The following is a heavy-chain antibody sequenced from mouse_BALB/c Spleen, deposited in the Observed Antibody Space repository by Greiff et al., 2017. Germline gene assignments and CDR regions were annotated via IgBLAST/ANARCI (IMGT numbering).Heavy chain of an antibody. J-gene: IGHJ1*01. V-gene: IGHV1-54*01. Sequence: QVQLQQSGAELVRPGTSVKVSCKASGYAFTNYLIEWVKQRPGQGLEWIGVINPGSGGTNYNEKFKGKATLTADKSSSTAYMQLSSLTSDDSAVYFCARAGTRYFDVWGAGTTVTVSS. D-gene: IGHD3-3*01. CDR3: ARAGTRYFDV. CDR1: GYAFTNYL. CDR2: INPGSGGT.